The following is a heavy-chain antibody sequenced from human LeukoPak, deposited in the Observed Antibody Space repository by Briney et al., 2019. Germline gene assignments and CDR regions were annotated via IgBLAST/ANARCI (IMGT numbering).Heavy chain of an antibody. J-gene: IGHJ6*03. CDR2: IYYSGST. V-gene: IGHV4-59*01. Sequence: SETLSLTCTVSGGSISSYYWSWIRQPPGKGLEWIGYIYYSGSTNYNPSLKSRVTISVDTSKNQFSLKLSSVTAADTAVYYCARVAYHYDSSGYRGYYYYMDVWGKGTTVTVSS. D-gene: IGHD3-22*01. CDR3: ARVAYHYDSSGYRGYYYYMDV. CDR1: GGSISSYY.